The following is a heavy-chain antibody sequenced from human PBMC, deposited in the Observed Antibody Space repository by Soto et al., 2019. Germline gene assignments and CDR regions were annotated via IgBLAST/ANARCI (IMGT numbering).Heavy chain of an antibody. CDR2: IYPGDSDT. Sequence: ECLKISCKGCGYSFTSYWIDWVRQMPGKGLEWMGIIYPGDSDTRYSPSFQGQVTISADKSISTAYLQWSSLKASDTAMYYCARVQAAAATYYYYYGMDVWGQGTTVTVS. V-gene: IGHV5-51*01. J-gene: IGHJ6*02. CDR3: ARVQAAAATYYYYYGMDV. CDR1: GYSFTSYW. D-gene: IGHD6-13*01.